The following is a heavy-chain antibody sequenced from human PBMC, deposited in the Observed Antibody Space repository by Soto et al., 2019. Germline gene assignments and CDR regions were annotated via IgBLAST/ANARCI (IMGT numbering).Heavy chain of an antibody. J-gene: IGHJ4*02. CDR2: IIPIFGTA. Sequence: GASVKVSCKASGGTFSSYAISWVRQAPGQGLEWMGGIIPIFGTANYAQKFQGRVTITADESTSTAYMELSSLRSEDTAVYYCATTRDGYNRKNLDYWGQGTLVTV. V-gene: IGHV1-69*13. CDR1: GGTFSSYA. D-gene: IGHD5-12*01. CDR3: ATTRDGYNRKNLDY.